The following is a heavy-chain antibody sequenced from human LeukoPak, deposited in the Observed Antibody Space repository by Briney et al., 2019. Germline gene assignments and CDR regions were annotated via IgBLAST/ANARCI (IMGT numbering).Heavy chain of an antibody. CDR1: GVSLSGYY. J-gene: IGHJ5*02. CDR2: INHSGRT. V-gene: IGHV4-34*01. D-gene: IGHD3-10*01. CDR3: ARAYYSTSWFPH. Sequence: SETLSLTCAVSGVSLSGYYWGWIRQTPGKGLEWIGEINHSGRTNYNPSLKSRVTISADTSKNQFSLELRSVTAADTAVYYYARAYYSTSWFPHWGQGALVTVSS.